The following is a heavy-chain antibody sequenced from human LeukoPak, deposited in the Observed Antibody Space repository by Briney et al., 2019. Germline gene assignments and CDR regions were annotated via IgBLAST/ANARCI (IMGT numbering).Heavy chain of an antibody. CDR3: ARSPGLYSGTDY. CDR2: ISSSRSHI. J-gene: IGHJ4*02. CDR1: GFTFNSYS. Sequence: PGGSLRLSCAASGFTFNSYSMNWVRQAPGKGLEWVSFISSSRSHIYYADSVKGRFTISRDNAKTSLYLQMNSLRAEDTAVYYCARSPGLYSGTDYWGQGTLVTVSS. V-gene: IGHV3-21*01. D-gene: IGHD5-12*01.